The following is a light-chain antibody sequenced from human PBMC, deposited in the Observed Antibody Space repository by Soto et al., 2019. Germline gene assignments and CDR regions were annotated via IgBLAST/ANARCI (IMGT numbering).Light chain of an antibody. J-gene: IGKJ1*01. CDR1: QSVSSNY. CDR3: QQYGSSPPWT. CDR2: GAS. V-gene: IGKV3-20*01. Sequence: ESVLTQSPGTLSLSPGDRATLSCRASQSVSSNYLAWYQQKPGQAPRLLIYGASTRATGIPDRFSGSGSGTDFSLPISRLEPEDSSVYYCQQYGSSPPWTFGQGTKVEIK.